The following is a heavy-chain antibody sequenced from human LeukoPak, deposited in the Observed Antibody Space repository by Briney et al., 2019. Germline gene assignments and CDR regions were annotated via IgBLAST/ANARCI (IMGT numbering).Heavy chain of an antibody. V-gene: IGHV4-34*01. D-gene: IGHD2-2*02. CDR3: ARAQALYYYYYYMDV. J-gene: IGHJ6*03. CDR2: INHSGST. Sequence: SETLSLTCAVYGGSFSGYYWSWIRQPPGKGPEWIGEINHSGSTNYNPSLKSRVTISVDTSKNQFSLKLSSVTAADTAVYYCARAQALYYYYYYMDVWGKGTTVTVSS. CDR1: GGSFSGYY.